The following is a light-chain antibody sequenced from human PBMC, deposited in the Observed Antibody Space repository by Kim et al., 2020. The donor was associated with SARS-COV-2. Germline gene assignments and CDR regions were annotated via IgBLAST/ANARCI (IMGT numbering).Light chain of an antibody. CDR1: QDISNH. J-gene: IGKJ1*01. CDR2: AAS. V-gene: IGKV1-27*01. Sequence: ASVGDGVTITCRAGQDISNHLAWYQQKPGKVPKVLISAASALQSGVPSRFSGSRFGTDFTLTISSLQPEDVATYYCQKYDNAPWTFGQGTKVDIK. CDR3: QKYDNAPWT.